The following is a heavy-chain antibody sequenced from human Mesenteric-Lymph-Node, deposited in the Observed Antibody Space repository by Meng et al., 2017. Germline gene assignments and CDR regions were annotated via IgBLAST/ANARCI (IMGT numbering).Heavy chain of an antibody. CDR2: IGTAGDT. J-gene: IGHJ4*02. V-gene: IGHV3-13*03. D-gene: IGHD6-6*01. CDR3: ARVTGSSSSISPYGY. CDR1: GFTFSSYD. Sequence: GGSLRLSCAACGFTFSSYDMHWVRQATGKGLEWVSAIGTAGDTYYPGSVKGQFTISRENAKNSLYLQMNRLRAGDTAVYYCARVTGSSSSISPYGYWGQGTLVTVSS.